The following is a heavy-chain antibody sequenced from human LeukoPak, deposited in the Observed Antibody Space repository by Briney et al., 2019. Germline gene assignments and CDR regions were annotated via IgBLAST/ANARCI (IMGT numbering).Heavy chain of an antibody. J-gene: IGHJ4*02. CDR3: AKSLGTMIVVVTYYFDY. V-gene: IGHV3-23*01. CDR2: ISGGGGST. D-gene: IGHD3-22*01. Sequence: PGGSLRLSCAASGFTFSSYAMSWVRQAPGKGLEWVSAISGGGGSTYYADSVKGRFTISRDNSKNTLYLQMNSLRAEDTAVYYCAKSLGTMIVVVTYYFDYWGQGTLVTVPS. CDR1: GFTFSSYA.